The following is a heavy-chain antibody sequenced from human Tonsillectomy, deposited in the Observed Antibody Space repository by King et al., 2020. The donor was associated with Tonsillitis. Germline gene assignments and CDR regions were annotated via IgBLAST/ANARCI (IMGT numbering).Heavy chain of an antibody. CDR2: IYTSGST. CDR1: GGSISSYY. J-gene: IGHJ4*02. D-gene: IGHD2-2*01. V-gene: IGHV4-4*07. CDR3: ARERLGYCSSTSCLPYFDY. Sequence: PLQESGPGLVKPSETLSLTCTVSGGSISSYYWSWIRQPAGKGLEWIGRIYTSGSTNYNPSLKSRVTMSVDTSKNQFSLKLSSVTAADTAVYYCARERLGYCSSTSCLPYFDYWGQGALVTVSS.